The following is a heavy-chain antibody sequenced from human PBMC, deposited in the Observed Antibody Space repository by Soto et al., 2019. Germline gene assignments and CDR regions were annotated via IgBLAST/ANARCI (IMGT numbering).Heavy chain of an antibody. D-gene: IGHD3-10*01. V-gene: IGHV3-30*03. CDR2: ISYDGRNK. J-gene: IGHJ6*02. CDR1: GFTFSSYG. Sequence: GGSLRLSCAASGFTFSSYGMHWVRQAPGKGLEWVAVISYDGRNKNYADSVKGRFTISRDNSKNTLYLQMNSLRAEDTAVYYCARGSGGSGRSYYYGLDVWGQGTTVTVSS. CDR3: ARGSGGSGRSYYYGLDV.